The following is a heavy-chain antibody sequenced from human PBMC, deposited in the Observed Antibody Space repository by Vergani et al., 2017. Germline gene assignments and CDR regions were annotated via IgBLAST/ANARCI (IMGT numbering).Heavy chain of an antibody. J-gene: IGHJ4*02. Sequence: QVQLQESGPRLVKPSETLSLICSVSGYSISSGYFWGWIRQSPGKGLEWLGTIDRTGRTHLSPSLKSRLTISVDTTMNQFSLKLSSVTAADTAVYYCASPRGYSYGYLGYWGQGTLVTVSS. CDR2: IDRTGRT. D-gene: IGHD5-18*01. CDR3: ASPRGYSYGYLGY. V-gene: IGHV4-38-2*02. CDR1: GYSISSGYF.